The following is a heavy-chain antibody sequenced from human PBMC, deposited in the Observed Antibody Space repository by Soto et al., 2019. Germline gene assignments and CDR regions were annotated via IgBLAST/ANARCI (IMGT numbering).Heavy chain of an antibody. CDR1: GGSISSGDYY. CDR2: IYYSGST. J-gene: IGHJ4*02. V-gene: IGHV4-30-4*01. D-gene: IGHD6-13*01. Sequence: QVQLQESGPGLVKPSQTLSLTCTVSGGSISSGDYYWSWIRQPPGKGLEWIGYIYYSGSTYYNPSLKSRVTISVDTSKNQFSLKLSSVTAADTAVYYCARATGGSSSWYEYYFDYWGQGTLVTVSS. CDR3: ARATGGSSSWYEYYFDY.